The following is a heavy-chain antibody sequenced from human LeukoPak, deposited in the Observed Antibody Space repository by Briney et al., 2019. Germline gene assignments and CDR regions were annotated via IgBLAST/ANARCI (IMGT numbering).Heavy chain of an antibody. CDR1: GGSFSGYY. Sequence: PSETLSLTCAVYGGSFSGYYWSWLRQPPGKGLEWIGEINHSGSTNYNPSLKSRVTISVDTSKNQFSLKLSSVTAADTAVYYCARIDYYDSSGYYYERGGWFDPWGQGTLVTVSS. D-gene: IGHD3-22*01. CDR3: ARIDYYDSSGYYYERGGWFDP. V-gene: IGHV4-34*01. J-gene: IGHJ5*02. CDR2: INHSGST.